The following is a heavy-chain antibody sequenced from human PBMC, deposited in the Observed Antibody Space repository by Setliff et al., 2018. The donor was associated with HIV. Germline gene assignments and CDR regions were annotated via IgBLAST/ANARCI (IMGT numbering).Heavy chain of an antibody. V-gene: IGHV1-69*13. CDR2: IIPIFGTT. CDR1: GGRFSNYG. Sequence: SVKVSCKASGGRFSNYGISWVRQAPGQGLEWMGGIIPIFGTTNYAQMFQGRVTMTADESTSTAYMELSSLRSEDTAVYYCARVVRGVIQSAKTFDYWGQGTLVTVSS. D-gene: IGHD2-21*01. CDR3: ARVVRGVIQSAKTFDY. J-gene: IGHJ4*02.